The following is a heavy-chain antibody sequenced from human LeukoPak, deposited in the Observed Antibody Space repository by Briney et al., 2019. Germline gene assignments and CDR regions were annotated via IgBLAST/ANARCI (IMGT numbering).Heavy chain of an antibody. Sequence: SVKVSCKASGGTFSSYAISWVRQAPGQGLEWMGGIIPIFGTANYAQKFQGRVTITTDESTSTAYMELSSLRSEDTAVYYCARVESSTSHNYYYYYMDVWGKGTTVTVSS. D-gene: IGHD2-2*01. CDR3: ARVESSTSHNYYYYYMDV. CDR1: GGTFSSYA. CDR2: IIPIFGTA. J-gene: IGHJ6*03. V-gene: IGHV1-69*05.